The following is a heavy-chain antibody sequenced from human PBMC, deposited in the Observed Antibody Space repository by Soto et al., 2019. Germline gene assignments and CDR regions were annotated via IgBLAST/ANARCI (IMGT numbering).Heavy chain of an antibody. CDR3: ARATGKLHSYDSSGSPARFDFAY. V-gene: IGHV1-69*13. CDR2: IIPIFGTA. CDR1: GGTFSCYA. Sequence: SVKVSCKASGGTFSCYAISWLRQAPEQGLEWMGGIIPIFGTANYAQKFQGRVTITAGESTSTAYMELSSLRSEDTAVYYCARATGKLHSYDSSGSPARFDFAYWGQGTLVTVSS. J-gene: IGHJ4*02. D-gene: IGHD3-22*01.